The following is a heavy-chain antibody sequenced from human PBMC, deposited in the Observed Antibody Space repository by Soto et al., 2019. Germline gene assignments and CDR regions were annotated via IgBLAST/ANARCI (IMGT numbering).Heavy chain of an antibody. J-gene: IGHJ5*02. CDR2: IYYSGST. CDR3: ARDHRYSLSVLFDP. CDR1: GGSISSGGYY. Sequence: QVQLQESGPGLVKPSQTLSLTCTVSGGSISSGGYYWSWIRQHPGKGLEWIGYIYYSGSTYYNPSLNSRVTISVDTSKNQFSLKLSSVTAADTAVYYCARDHRYSLSVLFDPWGQGTLVTVSS. D-gene: IGHD4-4*01. V-gene: IGHV4-31*03.